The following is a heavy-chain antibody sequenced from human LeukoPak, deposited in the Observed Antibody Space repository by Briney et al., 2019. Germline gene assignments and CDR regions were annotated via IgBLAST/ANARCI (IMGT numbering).Heavy chain of an antibody. CDR1: GFTFSSYS. CDR2: INHSGST. J-gene: IGHJ5*02. CDR3: ARGGVATMIT. D-gene: IGHD5-12*01. V-gene: IGHV4-34*01. Sequence: PGGSLRLSCAASGFTFSSYSMNWVRQPPGKGLEWIGEINHSGSTNYNPSLKSRVTISVDTSKNQFSLKLSSVTAADTAVYYCARGGVATMITWGQGTLVTVSS.